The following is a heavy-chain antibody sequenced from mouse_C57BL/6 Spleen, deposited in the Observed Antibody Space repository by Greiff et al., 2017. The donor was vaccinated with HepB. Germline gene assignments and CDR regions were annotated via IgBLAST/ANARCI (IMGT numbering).Heavy chain of an antibody. J-gene: IGHJ3*01. Sequence: EVQVVESEGGLVQPGSSMKLSCTASGFTFSDYYMAWVRQVPEKGLEWVANINYDGSSTYYLDSLKSRFIISRDNAKNILYLQMSSLKSEDTATYYCARGGDGYFAGFAYWGQGTLVTVSA. D-gene: IGHD2-3*01. V-gene: IGHV5-16*01. CDR3: ARGGDGYFAGFAY. CDR1: GFTFSDYY. CDR2: INYDGSST.